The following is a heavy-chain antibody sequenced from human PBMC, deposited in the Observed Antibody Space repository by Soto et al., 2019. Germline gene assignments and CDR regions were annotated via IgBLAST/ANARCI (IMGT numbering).Heavy chain of an antibody. D-gene: IGHD6-13*01. CDR2: ISSSSSYI. V-gene: IGHV3-21*01. CDR1: GFTFSSYS. CDR3: ARDGYSSRLWFDR. J-gene: IGHJ5*02. Sequence: PGGSLRLSCAASGFTFSSYSMNWVRQAPGKGLEWVSSISSSSSYIYYADSVKGRFTISRDNAKNSLYLQMNSLRAEDTAVYYCARDGYSSRLWFDRWGQGTLVTVSS.